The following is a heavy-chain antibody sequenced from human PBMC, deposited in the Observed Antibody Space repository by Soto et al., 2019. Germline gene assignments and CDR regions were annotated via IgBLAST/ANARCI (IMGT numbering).Heavy chain of an antibody. CDR3: ARRRIYNGYDS. Sequence: QITLKEFGPTLVKPTQTLTLTCTFSGFSLTTSGVGVGWIRQPPGKALEWLAVIYWDDDQRYSPSLRNRLTVTKDTSKNQVILTMTNMDPVDTGTYYCARRRIYNGYDSWGQGTLVTVSS. D-gene: IGHD5-12*01. V-gene: IGHV2-5*02. J-gene: IGHJ4*02. CDR2: IYWDDDQ. CDR1: GFSLTTSGVG.